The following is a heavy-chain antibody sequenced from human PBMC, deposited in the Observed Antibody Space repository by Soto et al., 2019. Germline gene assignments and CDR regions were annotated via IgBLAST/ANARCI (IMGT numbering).Heavy chain of an antibody. CDR2: IVPIFGTA. D-gene: IGHD3-22*01. CDR1: LVIVSRCA. J-gene: IGHJ1*01. V-gene: IGHV1-69*01. CDR3: ARGIYYNSGAYYFFC. Sequence: VQVSCEASLVIVSRCALSCVRQAPGQGPEWMGGIVPIFGTANYAQKFQGRVTITADESTSTAYMELRSLRSEDTAVYYCARGIYYNSGAYYFFCWGQGPLVTFSS.